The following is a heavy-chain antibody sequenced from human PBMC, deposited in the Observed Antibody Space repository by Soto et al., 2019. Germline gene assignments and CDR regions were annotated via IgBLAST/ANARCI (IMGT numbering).Heavy chain of an antibody. CDR1: GYTFSSYT. CDR2: ISPDDGNT. CDR3: ARVEAPFGESLH. Sequence: QIQLAQSGGEVKKPGASVKVSCKTSGYTFSSYTIAWVRQAPGQALEWLGWISPDDGNTEYEQKFQGRVTMTADTLTNNAYMELRSLKYDDTAVYYCARVEAPFGESLHWGQGTPVTVSS. V-gene: IGHV1-18*01. J-gene: IGHJ4*02. D-gene: IGHD3-10*01.